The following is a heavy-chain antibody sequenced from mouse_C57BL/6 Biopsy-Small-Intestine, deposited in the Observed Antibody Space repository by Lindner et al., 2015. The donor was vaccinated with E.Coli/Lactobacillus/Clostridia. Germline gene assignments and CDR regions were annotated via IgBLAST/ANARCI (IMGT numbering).Heavy chain of an antibody. D-gene: IGHD2-4*01. CDR1: GYTFKTYA. V-gene: IGHV10-3*01. CDR2: IRSKSSNYAT. J-gene: IGHJ4*01. Sequence: VQLQESGGGLVQPKGSLKLSCAASGYTFKTYAMHWVRRAPGKGLEWVARIRSKSSNYATYYADSVKDRFTISRDDSQSMLYLQMNNLKTEDTAMYYCVRVYDYDVGYYAMDYWGQGTSVTVSS. CDR3: VRVYDYDVGYYAMDY.